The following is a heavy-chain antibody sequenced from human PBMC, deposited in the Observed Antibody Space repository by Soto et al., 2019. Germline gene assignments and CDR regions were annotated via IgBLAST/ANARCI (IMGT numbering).Heavy chain of an antibody. CDR2: ISPADGAT. CDR3: ARDRPHAWLDP. J-gene: IGHJ5*02. Sequence: QVQLVQSGADAKEPGASVKVSCRASGYTFRDHYIQWVGQAPGQGLEWVAMISPADGATRYAQKFQGRVTLTMDVSTSAVYMEMSSLRPDDTAFYYCARDRPHAWLDPWGQGTLVTVSS. V-gene: IGHV1-46*01. CDR1: GYTFRDHY.